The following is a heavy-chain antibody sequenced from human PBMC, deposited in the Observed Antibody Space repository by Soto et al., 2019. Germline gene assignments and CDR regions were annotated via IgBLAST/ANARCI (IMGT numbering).Heavy chain of an antibody. Sequence: ASVKVSCKASGYTFTSYAMHWVRQAPGQRLEWMGWINAGNGNTKYSQKFQGRVTITRDTSASTAYMELSSLRSEDTAVYYCARAQYCSSTSCYLYFDYWGQGTLVTVSS. D-gene: IGHD2-2*01. J-gene: IGHJ4*02. V-gene: IGHV1-3*01. CDR3: ARAQYCSSTSCYLYFDY. CDR2: INAGNGNT. CDR1: GYTFTSYA.